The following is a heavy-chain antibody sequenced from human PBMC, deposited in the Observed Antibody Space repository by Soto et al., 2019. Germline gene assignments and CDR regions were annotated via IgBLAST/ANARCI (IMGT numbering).Heavy chain of an antibody. Sequence: GGSLRLSCAASGFTFSSYGMHWVRQAPGKGLEWVAVIWYDGSNRYYADSVKGRFTISRDNSKNTLYLQMNSLRAEDTAVYYCARDSHYDFWRNNWFDPWGQGTLVTVSS. CDR3: ARDSHYDFWRNNWFDP. CDR1: GFTFSSYG. D-gene: IGHD3-3*01. J-gene: IGHJ5*02. V-gene: IGHV3-33*01. CDR2: IWYDGSNR.